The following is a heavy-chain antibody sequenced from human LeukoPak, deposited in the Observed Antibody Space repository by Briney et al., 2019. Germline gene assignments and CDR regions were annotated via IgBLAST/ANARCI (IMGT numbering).Heavy chain of an antibody. CDR1: GGSISSGSYY. CDR2: IYTSGST. V-gene: IGHV4-61*02. J-gene: IGHJ4*02. Sequence: SETLSLTCAVSGGSISSGSYYWSWIRQPAGKGLEWIGRIYTSGSTNYNPSLKSRVTISGDTSKNQFSLRLSSVTAADTAVYYCARASYSYDINGWVPFDYWGQGTLVTVSS. CDR3: ARASYSYDINGWVPFDY. D-gene: IGHD3-22*01.